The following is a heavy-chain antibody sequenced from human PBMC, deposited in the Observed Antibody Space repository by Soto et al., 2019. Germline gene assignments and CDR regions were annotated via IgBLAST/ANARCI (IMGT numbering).Heavy chain of an antibody. CDR2: IDPSDSYT. CDR1: GYSFTSYW. Sequence: PGESLKISCKGSGYSFTSYWISWVRQMPGKGLEWMGRIDPSDSYTNYSPSFQGHVTISADKSISTAYLQWSSLKASDTAMYYCARGYCTNGVCYNGYFDYWGQGTLGTVSS. CDR3: ARGYCTNGVCYNGYFDY. D-gene: IGHD2-8*01. V-gene: IGHV5-10-1*01. J-gene: IGHJ4*02.